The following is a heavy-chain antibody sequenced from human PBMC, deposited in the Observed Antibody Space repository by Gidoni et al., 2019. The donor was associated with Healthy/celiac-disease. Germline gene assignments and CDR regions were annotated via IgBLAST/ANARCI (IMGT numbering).Heavy chain of an antibody. V-gene: IGHV4-39*01. CDR2: IYYSGST. Sequence: QLQLQESGPGLVKPSETLSLTCTVSGGSISSSSYYWGWIRQPPGKGLEWIGSIYYSGSTYYNPSLKSRVTISVDTSKNQFSLKLSSVTAADTAVYYCARPLDTAMGKGAFDIWGQGTMVTVSS. CDR1: GGSISSSSYY. D-gene: IGHD5-18*01. CDR3: ARPLDTAMGKGAFDI. J-gene: IGHJ3*02.